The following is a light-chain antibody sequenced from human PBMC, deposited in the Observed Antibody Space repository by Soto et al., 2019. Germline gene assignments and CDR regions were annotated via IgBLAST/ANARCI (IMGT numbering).Light chain of an antibody. CDR1: QSVSSSY. J-gene: IGKJ4*02. V-gene: IGKV3-20*01. CDR2: GES. Sequence: EIVLTQSPGTLSLSPGERATLSCRASQSVSSSYLAWYQQKPGQAPRLLIYGESSRATGIPERFSGSGSGTAFTLTIIRLEPADVAVYYCQQWDGSPRLTCGGGTKLEIK. CDR3: QQWDGSPRLT.